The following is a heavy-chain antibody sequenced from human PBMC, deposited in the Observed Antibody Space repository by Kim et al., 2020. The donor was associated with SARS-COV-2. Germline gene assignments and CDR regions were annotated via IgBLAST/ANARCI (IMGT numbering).Heavy chain of an antibody. V-gene: IGHV3-9*01. CDR1: GFTFDDYA. Sequence: GGSLRLSCAASGFTFDDYAMHWVRQAPGKGLEWVSGISWNSDTIGYADSLKVLFTISRDNAKNSLYLQMNSLRLEDTALYYCAKRDSGSSRHFDYWGQGTLVTVSS. CDR3: AKRDSGSSRHFDY. D-gene: IGHD1-26*01. CDR2: ISWNSDTI. J-gene: IGHJ4*02.